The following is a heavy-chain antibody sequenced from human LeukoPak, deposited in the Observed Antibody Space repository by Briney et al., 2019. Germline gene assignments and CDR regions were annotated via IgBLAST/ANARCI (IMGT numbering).Heavy chain of an antibody. CDR2: ISYDGSNK. D-gene: IGHD2-15*01. CDR1: GFTFSSYA. V-gene: IGHV3-30*04. J-gene: IGHJ4*02. Sequence: GGSLRLSCAASGFTFSSYAMHWVRQAPGKGLEWVAGISYDGSNKYYADSVKGSFTISRDNSKNTLYLQMNSLRAADAAVYYCARDIVVVVAAMDYWGQGTLVTVSS. CDR3: ARDIVVVVAAMDY.